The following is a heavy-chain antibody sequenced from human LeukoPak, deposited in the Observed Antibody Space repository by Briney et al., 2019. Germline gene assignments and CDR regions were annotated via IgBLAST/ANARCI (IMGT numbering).Heavy chain of an antibody. CDR3: ATDPGLFLGSGYSFYFYYMDV. D-gene: IGHD3-3*01. CDR1: GGTFSSYA. Sequence: GASVKVSCKASGGTFSSYAISWVRQAPGQGLEWMGGIIPIFGTANYAQKFQGRVTITADESTSTAYMELSSLRSEDTAVYYCATDPGLFLGSGYSFYFYYMDVWGKGTTITVSS. V-gene: IGHV1-69*13. J-gene: IGHJ6*03. CDR2: IIPIFGTA.